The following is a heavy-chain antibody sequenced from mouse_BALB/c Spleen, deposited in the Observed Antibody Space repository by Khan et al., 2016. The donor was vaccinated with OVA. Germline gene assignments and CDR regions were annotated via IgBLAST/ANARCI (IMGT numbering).Heavy chain of an antibody. J-gene: IGHJ4*01. Sequence: EVQLQESGPGLVKPSPSLSLTCTVTGYSITSEYAWNWIRQFPGNKLGWMGDISSTGSTSYNPYLKSRISITRDTSKNKFFLQLRSVTTEDTATDYCARSFYYRYGDALDFWGRGTLVTVSA. CDR2: ISSTGST. D-gene: IGHD2-14*01. CDR3: ARSFYYRYGDALDF. V-gene: IGHV3-2*02. CDR1: GYSITSEYA.